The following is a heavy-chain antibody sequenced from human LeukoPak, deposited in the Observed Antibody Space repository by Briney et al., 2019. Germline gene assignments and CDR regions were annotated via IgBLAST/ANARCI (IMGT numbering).Heavy chain of an antibody. Sequence: GGSLRLSCAASGFTFSSYEMNWVRQAPGKGLEWVSYISSSGSTIYYADSLKGRFTISRDNAKNSLYLQMNSLRAEDTAVYYCARAPHCSGGSCPSGYFDYWGQGTLVTVSS. D-gene: IGHD2-15*01. CDR1: GFTFSSYE. V-gene: IGHV3-48*03. CDR2: ISSSGSTI. CDR3: ARAPHCSGGSCPSGYFDY. J-gene: IGHJ4*02.